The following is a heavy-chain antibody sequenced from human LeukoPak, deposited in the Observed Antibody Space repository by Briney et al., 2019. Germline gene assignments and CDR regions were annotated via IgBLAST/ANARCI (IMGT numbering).Heavy chain of an antibody. CDR1: GFSVSNNY. D-gene: IGHD5-18*01. Sequence: GGSLRLSCAASGFSVSNNYMSWVRQAPGKGLEWVSVIYSGGSTFYADSVKGRFTISRDNSKNTLYLQMNGLRAEDTAVYYCAREEIQPYYYGMDVWGQGTTVTVSS. J-gene: IGHJ6*02. V-gene: IGHV3-53*01. CDR2: IYSGGST. CDR3: AREEIQPYYYGMDV.